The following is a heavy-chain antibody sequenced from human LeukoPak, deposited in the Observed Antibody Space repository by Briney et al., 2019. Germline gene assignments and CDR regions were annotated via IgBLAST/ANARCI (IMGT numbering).Heavy chain of an antibody. Sequence: PGGSLRLSCAASGFTFSSYWMSWVRQAPGKGLEWAANIKQDGSEKYYVDSVKGRFTISRDNAKSSLYLQMHSLRGEDTAVYYCARDHFAVPGNLAYWGQGTLVTVSS. J-gene: IGHJ4*02. CDR2: IKQDGSEK. CDR1: GFTFSSYW. CDR3: ARDHFAVPGNLAY. V-gene: IGHV3-7*01. D-gene: IGHD6-19*01.